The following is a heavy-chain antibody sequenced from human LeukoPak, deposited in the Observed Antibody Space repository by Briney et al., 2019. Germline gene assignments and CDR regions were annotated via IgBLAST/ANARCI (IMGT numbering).Heavy chain of an antibody. J-gene: IGHJ5*02. CDR3: ARGSCSGGSCYSRWFGP. CDR2: INPNSGGT. Sequence: EASVKVSCKASGYTFTGYYMHWVRQAPGQGLEWMGWINPNSGGTNYAQKFQGRVTMTRDTSISTAYMELSRLRSDDTAVYYCARGSCSGGSCYSRWFGPWGQGTLVTVSS. CDR1: GYTFTGYY. V-gene: IGHV1-2*02. D-gene: IGHD2-15*01.